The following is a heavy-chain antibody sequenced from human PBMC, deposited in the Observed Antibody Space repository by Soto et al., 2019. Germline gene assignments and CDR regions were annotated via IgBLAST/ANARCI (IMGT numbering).Heavy chain of an antibody. CDR3: AKNGQPPYYYYGLDV. V-gene: IGHV1-18*01. Sequence: ASVKVSCKASGYTFTTYDISWVRQAPGQGLEWMGRISTYNGDTNYAQKFQGRVSMTIDTSTTTAYMELRSLTSDDTAVYYCAKNGQPPYYYYGLDVWGQGTKVTVSS. CDR1: GYTFTTYD. CDR2: ISTYNGDT. J-gene: IGHJ6*02. D-gene: IGHD2-8*01.